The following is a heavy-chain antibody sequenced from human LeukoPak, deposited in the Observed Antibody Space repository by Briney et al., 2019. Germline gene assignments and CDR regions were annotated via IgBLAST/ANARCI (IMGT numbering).Heavy chain of an antibody. CDR1: GYTFTSYY. Sequence: ASVKVSCKASGYTFTSYYMHRVRQAPGQGLEWMGIINPSGGSTSYAQKFQGRVTMTRDTSTSTVYMELSSLRSEDTAVYYCARDLAEYYDSSGYFENWYFDLWGRGTLVTVSS. D-gene: IGHD3-22*01. J-gene: IGHJ2*01. CDR3: ARDLAEYYDSSGYFENWYFDL. CDR2: INPSGGST. V-gene: IGHV1-46*01.